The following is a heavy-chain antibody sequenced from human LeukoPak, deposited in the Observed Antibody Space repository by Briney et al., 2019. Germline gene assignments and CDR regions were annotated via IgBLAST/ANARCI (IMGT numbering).Heavy chain of an antibody. D-gene: IGHD3-16*01. CDR3: ARSVKGGISARHCWYFDL. CDR2: IDPSDSET. V-gene: IGHV5-10-1*01. J-gene: IGHJ2*01. Sequence: GGSLRLSCKVSGYRLTNYWISWVRQMPGKGLEWMGRIDPSDSETKYSPSFQGHVTISVDKSISTAYLQWSSLRASDTAMYFCARSVKGGISARHCWYFDLWGRGTLVTVSS. CDR1: GYRLTNYW.